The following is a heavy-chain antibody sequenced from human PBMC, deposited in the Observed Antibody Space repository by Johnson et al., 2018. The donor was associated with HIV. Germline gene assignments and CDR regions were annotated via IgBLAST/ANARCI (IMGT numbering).Heavy chain of an antibody. CDR2: IRGSDGST. V-gene: IGHV3-23*04. CDR1: GFTFSSHA. J-gene: IGHJ3*02. CDR3: AGYDSSAYYDVGFFDI. Sequence: VQLVESGGGVVQPGRSLRLSCVVSGFTFSSHAMSWVRQAPGKGLEWVSAIRGSDGSTDYADSVKGRFTISRDNSKNTLYLQMNSWRGEDMAVYYCAGYDSSAYYDVGFFDIWGQGTMVTVSS. D-gene: IGHD3-22*01.